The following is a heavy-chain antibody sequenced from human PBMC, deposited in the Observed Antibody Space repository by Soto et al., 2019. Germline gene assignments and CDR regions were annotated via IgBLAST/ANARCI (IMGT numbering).Heavy chain of an antibody. V-gene: IGHV3-23*01. CDR2: ISGSGGST. CDR1: GFTFSSYA. CDR3: AKDPNAHLVYYGMDV. D-gene: IGHD2-2*01. J-gene: IGHJ6*02. Sequence: GGSLRLSCAASGFTFSSYAMSWVRQAPGKGLEWVSAISGSGGSTYYADAVKGRFTIPRDNSKNTLYLQMNSLRAEDTAVYYCAKDPNAHLVYYGMDVWGQGTTVTVSS.